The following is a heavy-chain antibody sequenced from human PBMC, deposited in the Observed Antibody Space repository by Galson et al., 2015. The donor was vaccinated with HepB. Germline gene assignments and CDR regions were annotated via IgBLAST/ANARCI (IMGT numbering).Heavy chain of an antibody. CDR1: GFPFRSYG. Sequence: SLRLSCAASGFPFRSYGMHWVRQAPGKGLEGVAFIRYDESDKYYVDSVKGRFTISRDNSKNTLYLQMSGLRAEDTAVYYCAKEGRSTFSFDYWGQGALVTVSS. CDR2: IRYDESDK. D-gene: IGHD2-15*01. CDR3: AKEGRSTFSFDY. V-gene: IGHV3-30*02. J-gene: IGHJ4*02.